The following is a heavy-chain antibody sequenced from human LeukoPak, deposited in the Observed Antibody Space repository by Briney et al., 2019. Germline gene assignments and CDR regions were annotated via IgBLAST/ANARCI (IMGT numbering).Heavy chain of an antibody. CDR3: ARMYSDYDPSDY. CDR1: GYSISGGYY. CDR2: IYHSGST. D-gene: IGHD5-12*01. V-gene: IGHV4-38-2*01. Sequence: SETLSLTCAVSGYSISGGYYWGWIRQPPGKGLEWIGNIYHSGSTYYNPSLKSRVTISLDTSKNQFSLKLSSVTAADTAVYYCARMYSDYDPSDYWGQGTLVPVSS. J-gene: IGHJ4*02.